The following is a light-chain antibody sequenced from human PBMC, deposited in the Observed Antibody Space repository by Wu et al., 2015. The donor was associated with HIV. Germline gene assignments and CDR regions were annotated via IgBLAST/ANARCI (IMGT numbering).Light chain of an antibody. CDR1: QSVSSSY. Sequence: EIVLTQSPVTLSLSPGERATPSCRASQSVSSSYLAWYQQKPGQAPRLLIYGASSRATGIPDRFSGSGSGTDFTLTISRLEPEDFAVYYCQQYGSSPPYTFGPGYQAGDQT. CDR3: QQYGSSPPYT. CDR2: GAS. J-gene: IGKJ2*01. V-gene: IGKV3-20*01.